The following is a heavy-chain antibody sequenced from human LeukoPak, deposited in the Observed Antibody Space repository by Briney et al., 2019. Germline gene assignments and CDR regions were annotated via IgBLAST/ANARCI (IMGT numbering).Heavy chain of an antibody. J-gene: IGHJ4*02. V-gene: IGHV3-21*01. Sequence: PGGSLTLTCPTCGFTFSSYSMNWVRQAPGKGLAWVSSISSSSSHIYYAGSVKGRFTISRDNGKNSLYLQMNSLRVEDTAVYYCANNDYGDLGGYWGQGTLVTVSS. CDR2: ISSSSSHI. D-gene: IGHD4-17*01. CDR1: GFTFSSYS. CDR3: ANNDYGDLGGY.